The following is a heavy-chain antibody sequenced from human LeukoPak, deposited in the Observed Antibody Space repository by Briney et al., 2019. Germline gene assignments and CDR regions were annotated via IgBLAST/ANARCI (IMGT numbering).Heavy chain of an antibody. J-gene: IGHJ4*02. Sequence: GGSLRLSCVASRFTFSSYWMTWVRQAPGKGLEWVANIKQDGSEKYYVDSVKGRFTISRDNAKNSLYLQMDSLRVEDTAAYYCARGGGYYGSGRRPLDYWGQGTLVTVSS. CDR3: ARGGGYYGSGRRPLDY. V-gene: IGHV3-7*01. CDR1: RFTFSSYW. D-gene: IGHD3-10*01. CDR2: IKQDGSEK.